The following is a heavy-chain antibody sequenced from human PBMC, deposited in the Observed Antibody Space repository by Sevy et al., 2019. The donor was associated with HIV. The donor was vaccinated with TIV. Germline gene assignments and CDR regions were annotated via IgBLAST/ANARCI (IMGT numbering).Heavy chain of an antibody. CDR3: ATDSTKLRSLDY. Sequence: GASVKVSCKVSGYTLTELSMHWVRQAPGKGLEWMGGFDPEDGETIYAQKFQGRVTMTEDTSTDTAYMELSSLRSEDTAVYYCATDSTKLRSLDYWGQGTLVTVSS. V-gene: IGHV1-24*01. J-gene: IGHJ4*02. D-gene: IGHD2-8*01. CDR1: GYTLTELS. CDR2: FDPEDGET.